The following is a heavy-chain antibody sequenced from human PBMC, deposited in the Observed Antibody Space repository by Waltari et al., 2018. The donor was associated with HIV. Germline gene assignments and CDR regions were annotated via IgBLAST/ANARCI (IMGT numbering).Heavy chain of an antibody. V-gene: IGHV3-23*04. D-gene: IGHD1-7*01. Sequence: EVQLVESGGGLVQPGGSLRLSCTVSGFTFSSFPMSWVRQAPGRGLEWVSAISRSGNSAYSEDSVKGRFTISRDNSKNTLYLQMNSLRAEDTAIYYCAKRLTGTHYYFDYWGQGTLVTVSS. CDR3: AKRLTGTHYYFDY. J-gene: IGHJ4*02. CDR1: GFTFSSFP. CDR2: ISRSGNSA.